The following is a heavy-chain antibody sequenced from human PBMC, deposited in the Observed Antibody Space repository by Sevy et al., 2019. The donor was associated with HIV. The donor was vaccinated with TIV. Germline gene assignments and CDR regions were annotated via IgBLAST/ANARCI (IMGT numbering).Heavy chain of an antibody. CDR3: ARESGYSSGWNLDNWFDP. V-gene: IGHV3-23*01. CDR1: GFTFSNYA. J-gene: IGHJ5*02. D-gene: IGHD6-19*01. CDR2: ISGSGSTT. Sequence: GGSLRLSCAASGFTFSNYAMNWVRRAPGKGLEWVSHISGSGSTTYYADSVKGRFTISRDNSKNMLYLQMNSLRAEDTAVYYCARESGYSSGWNLDNWFDPWGQGTLVTVSS.